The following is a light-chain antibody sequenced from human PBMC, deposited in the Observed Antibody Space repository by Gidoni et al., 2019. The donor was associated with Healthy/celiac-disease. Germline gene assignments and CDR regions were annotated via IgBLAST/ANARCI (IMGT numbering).Light chain of an antibody. Sequence: EIQLPQTPATLSLSPGERATLSCRASKSVSSYLAWYQQKHGQAPRLLIYDASNRATGIPARFSGSGSGTDFTLTISSLDPEDFAVYYCQQRSNWPKTFGQGTKVEIK. CDR2: DAS. CDR3: QQRSNWPKT. CDR1: KSVSSY. J-gene: IGKJ1*01. V-gene: IGKV3-11*01.